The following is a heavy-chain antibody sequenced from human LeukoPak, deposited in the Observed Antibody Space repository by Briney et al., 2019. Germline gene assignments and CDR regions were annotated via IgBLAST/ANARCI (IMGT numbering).Heavy chain of an antibody. V-gene: IGHV3-53*05. CDR1: GFTVSGHY. J-gene: IGHJ3*01. Sequence: GGSLRLSCAASGFTVSGHYMSWVRQAPGKGLEWVSVIHSGGTAYYADSVKGRFTISRDNSKNTLFLQLNSLRPEDTAFLYWARGGLGGEALEVWGQGTMVTVSS. CDR2: IHSGGTA. D-gene: IGHD3/OR15-3a*01. CDR3: ARGGLGGEALEV.